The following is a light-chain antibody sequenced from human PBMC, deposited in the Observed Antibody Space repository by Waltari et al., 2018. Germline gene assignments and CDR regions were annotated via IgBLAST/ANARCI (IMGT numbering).Light chain of an antibody. CDR3: MQGTHWPYT. Sequence: DVVMTQSPLSLPVTLGQPASISGKSSQSLLRSDGTTYLQSFHPRPGQSPRRLIYTVSTRESGVPDRFSGSGSGTDFTLKISSVEAEDVGVYYCMQGTHWPYTFGQGTKLDIK. J-gene: IGKJ2*01. CDR1: QSLLRSDGTTY. CDR2: TVS. V-gene: IGKV2-30*02.